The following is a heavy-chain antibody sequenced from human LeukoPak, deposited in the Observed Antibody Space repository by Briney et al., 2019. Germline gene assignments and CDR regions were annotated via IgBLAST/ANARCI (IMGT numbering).Heavy chain of an antibody. CDR2: IYYSGST. D-gene: IGHD6-19*01. Sequence: KPSETLSLTCTVSGGSISSSSYYWGWIRQTPGKGLEWIGSIYYSGSTYYNPSLKSRVTISVDTSKNQFSLKLSSVTAADTAVYYCASLRALAGYSSGYDAFYIWGQGTMVTVSS. J-gene: IGHJ3*02. CDR3: ASLRALAGYSSGYDAFYI. V-gene: IGHV4-39*01. CDR1: GGSISSSSYY.